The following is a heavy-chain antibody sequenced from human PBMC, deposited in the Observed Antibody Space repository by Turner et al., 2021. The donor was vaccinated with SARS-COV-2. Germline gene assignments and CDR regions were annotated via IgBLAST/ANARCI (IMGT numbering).Heavy chain of an antibody. V-gene: IGHV3-30*18. Sequence: QVQLVESGGGVVQPGRSLRLSCAASGFTFSSYGMHWVRQAPGKGLGWVAVISYEGSNKYYADSVKGRFTISRDNSKNTLYLEMNSLRAEDTAVYYCANGGYCTNGVCSRVPSHFDYWGQGTLVTVSS. CDR1: GFTFSSYG. CDR2: ISYEGSNK. D-gene: IGHD2-8*01. CDR3: ANGGYCTNGVCSRVPSHFDY. J-gene: IGHJ4*02.